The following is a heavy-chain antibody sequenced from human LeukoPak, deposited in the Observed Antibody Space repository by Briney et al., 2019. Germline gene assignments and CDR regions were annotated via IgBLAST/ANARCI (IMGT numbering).Heavy chain of an antibody. D-gene: IGHD2-15*01. Sequence: GGSLRLSCSASGFTFSSYAMHWVRQAPGKGLEWVAVISYDGSNKYYADSVKGRFTISRDNSKNTLYLQMNSLRAEDTAVYYCARVLVAAAFDYWGQGTLVTVSS. V-gene: IGHV3-30*01. CDR1: GFTFSSYA. CDR3: ARVLVAAAFDY. CDR2: ISYDGSNK. J-gene: IGHJ4*02.